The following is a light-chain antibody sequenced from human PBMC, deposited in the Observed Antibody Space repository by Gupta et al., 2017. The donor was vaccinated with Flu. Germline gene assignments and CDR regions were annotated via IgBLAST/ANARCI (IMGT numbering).Light chain of an antibody. CDR3: CSYATASWV. Sequence: QPALTQPASVSVSPGQSITISCTGTSNDVGSYNLVSWYQQHPGKVPKLMIYENKKRPSWVSNRFSGSKYGNTASLTISGLQAEDEADYYCCSYATASWVFGGGTKVTVL. V-gene: IGLV2-23*01. CDR1: SNDVGSYNL. J-gene: IGLJ3*02. CDR2: ENK.